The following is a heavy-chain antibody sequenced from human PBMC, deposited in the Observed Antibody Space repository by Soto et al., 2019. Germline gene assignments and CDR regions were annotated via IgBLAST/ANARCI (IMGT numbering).Heavy chain of an antibody. Sequence: HGESLKISCKGSGYSFTTNWIGWVRQMPGKGLEWMGVIYPGDSDTRYSPSFQGQVAISADKSINTAYLQWSSLKASDTAMYYCARHSGVAEDGTDWGQGTLVTVPS. D-gene: IGHD6-13*01. CDR3: ARHSGVAEDGTD. V-gene: IGHV5-51*01. J-gene: IGHJ1*01. CDR1: GYSFTTNW. CDR2: IYPGDSDT.